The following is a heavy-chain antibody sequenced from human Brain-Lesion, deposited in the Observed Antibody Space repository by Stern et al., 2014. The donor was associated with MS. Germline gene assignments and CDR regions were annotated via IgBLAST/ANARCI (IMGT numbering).Heavy chain of an antibody. CDR3: ASERYTYYDDQRPPGGFGP. D-gene: IGHD5-18*01. CDR1: GITSSQSA. J-gene: IGHJ5*02. CDR2: VVRPTGDT. V-gene: IGHV1-58*03. Sequence: QLVESGPEVKKPGTSVKVSCKAYGITSSQSAVQWLRQARGKRLEWIRWVVRPTGDTNYAQSFQERVTITRDMSTSTVYMELRSLRSEDTAVYYCASERYTYYDDQRPPGGFGPWGQGTLVTVSS.